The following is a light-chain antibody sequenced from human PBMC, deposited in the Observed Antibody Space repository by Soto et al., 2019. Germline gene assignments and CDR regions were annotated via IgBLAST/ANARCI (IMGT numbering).Light chain of an antibody. V-gene: IGKV1-39*01. CDR1: QSISKY. CDR2: VAS. CDR3: QQSNRIPPWT. J-gene: IGKJ1*01. Sequence: DIQMTQSPSSLSASVGDRVTITCRASQSISKYLNWYQHKPGKGPKLLIYVASTLQSRVPSRFSGSGSGTDFTLTISSLQPEDVATYYCQQSNRIPPWTFGQGTKVEIK.